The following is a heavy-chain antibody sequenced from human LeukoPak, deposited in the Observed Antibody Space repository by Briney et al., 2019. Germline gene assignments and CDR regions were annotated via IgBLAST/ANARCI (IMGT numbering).Heavy chain of an antibody. CDR1: GGSISSNSYY. Sequence: PSETLSLTCTVSGGSISSNSYYWGWIRQPPGKGLEWIGSIYYSGSTYYNPSLKSRVTISVDTSKNQFSLKLSSVTAADTAVYYCARQGSMVRGVIGYWGQGTLVTVSS. V-gene: IGHV4-39*07. CDR2: IYYSGST. D-gene: IGHD3-10*01. CDR3: ARQGSMVRGVIGY. J-gene: IGHJ4*02.